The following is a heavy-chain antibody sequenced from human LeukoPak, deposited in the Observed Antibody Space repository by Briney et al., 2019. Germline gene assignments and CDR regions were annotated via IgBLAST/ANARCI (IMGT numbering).Heavy chain of an antibody. V-gene: IGHV3-23*01. J-gene: IGHJ4*02. CDR2: ISGSGGST. D-gene: IGHD3-10*01. CDR3: AKDRAPLWFGEFPTFDY. Sequence: GGSLRLSCAASGFTFSSYAMSWVRQAPGKGLEWVSAISGSGGSTYYADSVKGRFTISRDNSKNTLYLQMNSLRAEDTAVYYCAKDRAPLWFGEFPTFDYWGQGTLVTVSS. CDR1: GFTFSSYA.